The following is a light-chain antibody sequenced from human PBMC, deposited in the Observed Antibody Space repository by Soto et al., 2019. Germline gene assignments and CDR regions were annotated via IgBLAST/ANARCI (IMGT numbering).Light chain of an antibody. V-gene: IGLV2-8*01. J-gene: IGLJ2*01. Sequence: QSALTQPPSASGSPGQSVTISCTGTSSDVGASTYVSWYQQHPDKAPKLMIYEVTKRPSGVSGRFPRSKSGNTASLTVSGLQAEDEADYYSIPYAGNNNFVVFGGGTKLTVL. CDR2: EVT. CDR3: IPYAGNNNFVV. CDR1: SSDVGASTY.